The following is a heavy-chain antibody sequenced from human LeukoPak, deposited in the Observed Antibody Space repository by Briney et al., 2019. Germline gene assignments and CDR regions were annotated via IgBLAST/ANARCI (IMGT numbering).Heavy chain of an antibody. CDR3: ARDNEGPNWFDP. CDR1: GVAISRGGYA. Sequence: SETLSLTYAVSGVAISRGGYAWNWIRQPPGKGLEWIGYIYYSGSTNYNPSLKSRVTISVDTSKNQFSLKLSSVTAADTAVYYCARDNEGPNWFDPWGQGTLVTVSS. D-gene: IGHD1-1*01. CDR2: IYYSGST. V-gene: IGHV4-61*08. J-gene: IGHJ5*02.